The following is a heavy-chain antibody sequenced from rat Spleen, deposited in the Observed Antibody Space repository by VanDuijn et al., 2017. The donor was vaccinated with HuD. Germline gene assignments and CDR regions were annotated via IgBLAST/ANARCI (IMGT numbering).Heavy chain of an antibody. Sequence: QVQLKESGPGLVQPSQTLSLTCTVSGFSLSSYGVIWVRQPPGKGLEWMGVISSGGNTYHNSALKSRLNISRDTSKNQVFLKMNSLQTDDTGTYYCTRDSNNNYGAYWYFDFWGPGTMVTVSS. CDR1: GFSLSSYG. V-gene: IGHV2-13*01. CDR2: ISSGGNT. D-gene: IGHD1-10*01. CDR3: TRDSNNNYGAYWYFDF. J-gene: IGHJ1*01.